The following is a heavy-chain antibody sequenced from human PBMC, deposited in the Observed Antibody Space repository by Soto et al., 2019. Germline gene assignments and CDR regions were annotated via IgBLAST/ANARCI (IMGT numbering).Heavy chain of an antibody. D-gene: IGHD2-21*01. CDR3: ARENSSNSPRLFQH. CDR1: GFTFSDYG. Sequence: GGSLRLSCVASGFTFSDYGLHWARQAPGKGLEWGALISPAGNNQYYSDSAKGRFTISRDNSQNTLYLQMNSLRPDDTGLYYCARENSSNSPRLFQHWGQGTLVTVYS. CDR2: ISPAGNNQ. V-gene: IGHV3-30*03. J-gene: IGHJ4*01.